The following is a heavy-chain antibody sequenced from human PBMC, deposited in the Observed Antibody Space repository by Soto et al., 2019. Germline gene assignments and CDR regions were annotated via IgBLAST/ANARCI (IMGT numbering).Heavy chain of an antibody. CDR3: ARGPREKSSFLDRLYAAFDI. Sequence: SVKVSCKASGGAFSSYAGGWVRQAPGQGLEWMGGIIPIFGTANYAQKFQGRVTITADESTSTAYMGLSSLRSEETAVYYCARGPREKSSFLDRLYAAFDIWAQGTMVTVSS. V-gene: IGHV1-69*13. CDR2: IIPIFGTA. CDR1: GGAFSSYA. J-gene: IGHJ3*02. D-gene: IGHD3-3*02.